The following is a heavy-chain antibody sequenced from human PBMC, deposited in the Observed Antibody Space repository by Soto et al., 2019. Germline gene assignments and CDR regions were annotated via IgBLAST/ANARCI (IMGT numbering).Heavy chain of an antibody. CDR1: GGSISSYY. V-gene: IGHV4-59*01. CDR3: ARRGDGYKRAFDI. CDR2: IYYSGST. Sequence: SETLSLSCTVSGGSISSYYWSWIRQPPGKGLEWIGYIYYSGSTNYNPSLKSRVTISVDTSKNQFSLKLSSATAADTAVYYCARRGDGYKRAFDIWGQGTMVTVSS. J-gene: IGHJ3*02. D-gene: IGHD5-12*01.